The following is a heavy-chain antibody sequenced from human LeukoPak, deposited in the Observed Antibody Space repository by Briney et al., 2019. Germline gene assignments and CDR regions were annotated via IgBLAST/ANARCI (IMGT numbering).Heavy chain of an antibody. Sequence: SETLSLTCTVSGGSISSSSYYWGWICQPPGKGLEWIGSIYYSGSTYYNPSLKSRVTISVDTSKNQFSLKLSSVTAADTAVYYCARSDYYFDYWGQGTLVTVSS. CDR3: ARSDYYFDY. CDR1: GGSISSSSYY. D-gene: IGHD2-21*02. V-gene: IGHV4-39*07. CDR2: IYYSGST. J-gene: IGHJ4*02.